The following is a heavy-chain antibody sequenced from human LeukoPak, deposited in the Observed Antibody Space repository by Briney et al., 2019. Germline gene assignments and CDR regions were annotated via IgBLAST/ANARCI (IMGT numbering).Heavy chain of an antibody. CDR1: GYTFTGYY. CDR3: ARDTRSTSSSGWADFDY. D-gene: IGHD6-19*01. J-gene: IGHJ4*02. V-gene: IGHV1-2*02. Sequence: GASVKVSCKASGYTFTGYYMHWVRQAPGQGLEGMGWINPNSGGTNYAQKFQGRVTMTRDTSISTAYMELSRLRSDDTAVYYCARDTRSTSSSGWADFDYWGQGTLVTVSS. CDR2: INPNSGGT.